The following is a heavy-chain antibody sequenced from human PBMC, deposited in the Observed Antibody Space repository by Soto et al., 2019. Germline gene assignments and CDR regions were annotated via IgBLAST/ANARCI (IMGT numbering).Heavy chain of an antibody. CDR3: ARSFYYDSSGYYHGPFDY. J-gene: IGHJ4*02. CDR1: GGTFSSYA. CDR2: INPNSGGT. D-gene: IGHD3-22*01. V-gene: IGHV1-2*02. Sequence: GASVKVSCKASGGTFSSYAISWVRQAPGQGLEWMGWINPNSGGTNYAQKFQGRVTMTRDTSTSTAYMELSRLRSDDTAVYYCARSFYYDSSGYYHGPFDYWGQGTLVTVSS.